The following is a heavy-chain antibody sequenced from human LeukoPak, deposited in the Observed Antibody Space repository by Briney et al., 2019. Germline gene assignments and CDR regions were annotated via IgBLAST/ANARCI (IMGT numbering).Heavy chain of an antibody. CDR3: AKQRGIAAAGTGGGLDY. D-gene: IGHD6-13*01. CDR2: ISWNSGSI. V-gene: IGHV3-9*01. Sequence: PGGSLRLSCAASGFTFDDYAMHWVRQAPGKGLEWVSGISWNSGSIGYADSVKGRFTISRDNAKNSLYLQMNSLRAEDTALYYCAKQRGIAAAGTGGGLDYWGQGTLVTVSS. CDR1: GFTFDDYA. J-gene: IGHJ4*02.